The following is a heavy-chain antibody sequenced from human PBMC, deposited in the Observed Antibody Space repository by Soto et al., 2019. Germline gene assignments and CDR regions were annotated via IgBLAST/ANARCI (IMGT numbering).Heavy chain of an antibody. CDR3: ARQESGYDFWSGYSGMDV. CDR2: IDPSDSYT. D-gene: IGHD3-3*01. Sequence: PGESLKISCKGSGYSFTSYWISWVRQMPGKGLEWMGRIDPSDSYTNYSPSFQGHVAISADKSISTAYLQWSSLKASDTAMYYCARQESGYDFWSGYSGMDVWGQGTTVTSP. J-gene: IGHJ6*02. CDR1: GYSFTSYW. V-gene: IGHV5-10-1*01.